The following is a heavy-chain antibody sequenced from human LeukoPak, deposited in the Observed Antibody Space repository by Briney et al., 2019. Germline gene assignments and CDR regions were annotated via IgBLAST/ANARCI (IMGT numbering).Heavy chain of an antibody. CDR1: GFTFSSYW. Sequence: PGGSLRLSCAASGFTFSSYWMSWVRQAPGKGLEWAANIKQDGSEKYYVDSVKGRFTISRDNAKNSLYLQMNSLRAEDTAVYYCARDLGPWYDFWSGYFGYWGQGTLVTVSS. V-gene: IGHV3-7*01. J-gene: IGHJ4*02. D-gene: IGHD3-3*01. CDR2: IKQDGSEK. CDR3: ARDLGPWYDFWSGYFGY.